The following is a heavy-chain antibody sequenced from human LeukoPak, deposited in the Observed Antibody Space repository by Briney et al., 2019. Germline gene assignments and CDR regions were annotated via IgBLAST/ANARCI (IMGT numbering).Heavy chain of an antibody. J-gene: IGHJ5*02. CDR2: IIPIFGTA. D-gene: IGHD2-21*02. CDR1: GGTFSSYA. CDR3: ARGVLAYCGGDCYHNWFDP. V-gene: IGHV1-69*05. Sequence: SVKVSCKASGGTFSSYAISWVRQAPGQGLEWMGRIIPIFGTANYAQKFQGRVTITTDESTSTAYMELSSLRSEDTAVYYCARGVLAYCGGDCYHNWFDPWGQGTLVTVSP.